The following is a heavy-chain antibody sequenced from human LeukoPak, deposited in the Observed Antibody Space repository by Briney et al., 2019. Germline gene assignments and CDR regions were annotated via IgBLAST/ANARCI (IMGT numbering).Heavy chain of an antibody. CDR1: GYTFTSYY. J-gene: IGHJ4*02. Sequence: ASVKVSCKASGYTFTSYYMRWVRQAPGQGLEWMGIINPSGGSTSYAQKFQGRVTMTRDTSTSTVYMELSSLRSEDTAVYYCARDPGGYDILTGYYPDYWGQGTLVTVSS. CDR2: INPSGGST. CDR3: ARDPGGYDILTGYYPDY. D-gene: IGHD3-9*01. V-gene: IGHV1-46*01.